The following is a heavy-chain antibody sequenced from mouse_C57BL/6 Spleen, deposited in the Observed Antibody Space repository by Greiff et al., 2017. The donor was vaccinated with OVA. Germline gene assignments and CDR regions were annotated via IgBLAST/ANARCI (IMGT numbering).Heavy chain of an antibody. CDR2: IDPETGGT. CDR1: GYTFTDYE. V-gene: IGHV1-15*01. J-gene: IGHJ2*01. CDR3: TREPDY. Sequence: QVQLKESGAELVRPGASVTLSCKASGYTFTDYEMHWVKQTPVHGLEWIGAIDPETGGTAYNQKFKGKAILTADKSSSTAYMELRSLTSEDSAVYYCTREPDYWGQGTTLTVSS.